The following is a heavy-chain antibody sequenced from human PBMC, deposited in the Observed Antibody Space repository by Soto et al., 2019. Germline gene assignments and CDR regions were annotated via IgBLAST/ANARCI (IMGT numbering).Heavy chain of an antibody. J-gene: IGHJ5*02. CDR1: GFTFDDYA. CDR3: ARDPSSGSP. Sequence: GGSLRLSCAASGFTFDDYAMHWVRQAPGKGLEWVSGISWNSGSIGYADSVKGRFTISRDNAKKSLYLQMNSLRAEDTAVYYCARDPSSGSPWGQGTLVTVSS. CDR2: ISWNSGSI. D-gene: IGHD3-22*01. V-gene: IGHV3-9*01.